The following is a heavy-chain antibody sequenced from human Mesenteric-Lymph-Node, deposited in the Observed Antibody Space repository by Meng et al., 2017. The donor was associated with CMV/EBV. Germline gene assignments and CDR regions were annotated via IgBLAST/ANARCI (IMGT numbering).Heavy chain of an antibody. CDR1: YG. D-gene: IGHD3-10*01. J-gene: IGHJ4*02. CDR2: SIPIRGST. V-gene: IGHV1-69*01. CDR3: ARQNRKYFETGSYYGGYYFDY. Sequence: YGFNWGRQAHGQGLEWMGGSIPIRGSTNYAQNFQGREKITEDEATSTVLLELSSLTSEETAVFYCARQNRKYFETGSYYGGYYFDYWGQGTLVTVSS.